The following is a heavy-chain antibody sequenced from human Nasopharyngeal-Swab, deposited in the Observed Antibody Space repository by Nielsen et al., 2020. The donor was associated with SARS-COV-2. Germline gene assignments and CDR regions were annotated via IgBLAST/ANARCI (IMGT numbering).Heavy chain of an antibody. CDR3: ARDAARSWYNWFDP. CDR2: INWDSVSK. J-gene: IGHJ5*02. CDR1: GFTFDDYA. D-gene: IGHD6-13*01. Sequence: SLKISCAASGFTFDDYAMHWVRQAPGRGLEWVAGINWDSVSKEYADSVKGRFTISRDNAKNSLFLQMNSLRTEDTALYYCARDAARSWYNWFDPWGQGTLVTVSS. V-gene: IGHV3-9*01.